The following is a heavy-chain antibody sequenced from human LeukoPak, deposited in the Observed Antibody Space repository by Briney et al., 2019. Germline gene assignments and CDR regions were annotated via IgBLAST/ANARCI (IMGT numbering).Heavy chain of an antibody. CDR1: GGSISSSSYY. CDR3: ARQPSYDSSGYCDY. V-gene: IGHV4-39*01. Sequence: SETLSLTCTVSGGSISSSSYYWGWIRQPPGTGLEWIGSIYYSGSTYYNPSLKSRVTISVDTSKNQFSLKLSSVTAADTAVYYCARQPSYDSSGYCDYWGQGTLVTVSS. D-gene: IGHD3-22*01. J-gene: IGHJ4*02. CDR2: IYYSGST.